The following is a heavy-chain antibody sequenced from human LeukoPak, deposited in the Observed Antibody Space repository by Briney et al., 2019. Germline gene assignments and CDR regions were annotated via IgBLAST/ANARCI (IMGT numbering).Heavy chain of an antibody. Sequence: ASVKVSCKASGGTFSSYAISWVRQAPGQGLEWMGGINPNSGGTNYAQKFQGRVTMTRDTSISTAYMELSRLRSDDTAVYYCASARGYCSSTSCYVAVGSLDYWGQGTLVTVSS. CDR1: GGTFSSYA. V-gene: IGHV1-2*02. CDR2: INPNSGGT. J-gene: IGHJ4*02. D-gene: IGHD2-2*01. CDR3: ASARGYCSSTSCYVAVGSLDY.